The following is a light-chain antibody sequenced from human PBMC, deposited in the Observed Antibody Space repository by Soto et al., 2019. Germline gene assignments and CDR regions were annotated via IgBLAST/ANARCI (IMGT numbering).Light chain of an antibody. V-gene: IGLV2-14*01. Sequence: QSVLTQPASVSGSPGQSITISCTGTNNDVGNYIYVSWFQHHPGKAPKLLIYEVSYRPSGVSNRFSASKSGNTASLTISGLQAEDEADYYCTSYTSSSTPFVFGTGTKVTVL. J-gene: IGLJ1*01. CDR2: EVS. CDR1: NNDVGNYIY. CDR3: TSYTSSSTPFV.